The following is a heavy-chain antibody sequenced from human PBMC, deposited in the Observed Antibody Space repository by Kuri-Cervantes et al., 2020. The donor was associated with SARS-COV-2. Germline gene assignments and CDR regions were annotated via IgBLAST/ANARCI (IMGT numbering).Heavy chain of an antibody. V-gene: IGHV3-7*04. Sequence: GGSLRLSCAASGFTFTTYWMTWVRQAPGKGLESVANIKQDGSEKYYVDSVKGRFTIFRDNAKNSLYRQMNSLRAEDTAVYYCAREEVVPAAVMGYFYRYGMGVWGQGTTVTVSS. CDR2: IKQDGSEK. J-gene: IGHJ6*02. CDR3: AREEVVPAAVMGYFYRYGMGV. D-gene: IGHD2-2*01. CDR1: GFTFTTYW.